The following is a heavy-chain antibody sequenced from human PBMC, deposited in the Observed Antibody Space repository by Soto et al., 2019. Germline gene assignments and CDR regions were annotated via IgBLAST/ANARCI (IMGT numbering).Heavy chain of an antibody. CDR2: IYWDDDK. J-gene: IGHJ4*02. Sequence: QITLKESGPTLVKPTQTLTLTCTFSGFSLSTSGVGVGWIRQPPGKALEWLALIYWDDDKRYSPSLKNRLTNTKDTPKNRVVVTMTNMDPVDTATYYCSRRGGGQQTDYFDYWGQGTLVTVSS. D-gene: IGHD6-13*01. CDR3: SRRGGGQQTDYFDY. V-gene: IGHV2-5*02. CDR1: GFSLSTSGVG.